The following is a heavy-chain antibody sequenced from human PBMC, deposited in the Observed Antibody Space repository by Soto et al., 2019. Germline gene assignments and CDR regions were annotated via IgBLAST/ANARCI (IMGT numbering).Heavy chain of an antibody. CDR2: ISYSATT. CDR1: GGSISSRPYN. D-gene: IGHD1-1*01. CDR3: ARHTTGYPNWFDS. V-gene: IGHV4-39*01. J-gene: IGHJ5*01. Sequence: SETLSLTCTVSGGSISSRPYNWGWIRQPPKKGLEWIGTISYSATTYYNPSLKSRVTMSVDTSQNQFSLKLSSVTAADTAVYYCARHTTGYPNWFDSWGQGTLVTVSS.